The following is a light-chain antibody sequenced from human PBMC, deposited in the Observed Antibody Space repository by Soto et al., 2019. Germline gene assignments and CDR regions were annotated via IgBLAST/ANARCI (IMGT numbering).Light chain of an antibody. V-gene: IGKV3-11*01. J-gene: IGKJ5*01. Sequence: ETVLTQSPDTLSLSPGERATLSCRASQSVTSYLAWYQQKPAQAPRLLIYDASSRATGIPARFSGSGSGTDFTLTISSLEPEDYAVYYCQQRSNWPITFGQGTRLEIK. CDR1: QSVTSY. CDR3: QQRSNWPIT. CDR2: DAS.